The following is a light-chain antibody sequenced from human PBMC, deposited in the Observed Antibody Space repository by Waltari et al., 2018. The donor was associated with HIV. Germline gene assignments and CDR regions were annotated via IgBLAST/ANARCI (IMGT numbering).Light chain of an antibody. Sequence: QSVLSQPPSASGTPGQRVTISCSRSRSNIGRNTVHWYQQLPGTAPKLLIYSNSQRPSGVPDRFSGSKSGTSASLAISGLQSEDEAEYYCAAWDDSLTGSHVIFGGGTKLTVL. CDR2: SNS. CDR1: RSNIGRNT. J-gene: IGLJ2*01. V-gene: IGLV1-44*01. CDR3: AAWDDSLTGSHVI.